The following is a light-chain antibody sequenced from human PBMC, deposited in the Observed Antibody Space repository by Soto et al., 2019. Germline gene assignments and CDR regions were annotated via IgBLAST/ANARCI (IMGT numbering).Light chain of an antibody. V-gene: IGKV3-20*01. CDR3: QQYGTSPQT. CDR2: GVS. Sequence: EIVLTQSPGTLSLSPGERATLSCKASQTVTSNYLAWYQQKPGQAPRLLIYGVSSRATGIPDRFSGSGSGTDFTLIISRLETEDFAVYYCQQYGTSPQTFGQGTKVEI. J-gene: IGKJ2*01. CDR1: QTVTSNY.